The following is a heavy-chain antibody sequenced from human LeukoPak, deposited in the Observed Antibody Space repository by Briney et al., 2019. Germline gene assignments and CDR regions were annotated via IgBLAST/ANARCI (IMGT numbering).Heavy chain of an antibody. J-gene: IGHJ4*02. V-gene: IGHV3-64*01. CDR3: ARYSSSFDY. D-gene: IGHD6-13*01. CDR2: ISSNGGST. CDR1: GFTFSSYA. Sequence: GGSLRLSCAASGFTFSSYAMHWVRQAPGKGLEHVSAISSNGGSTYYANSVKGRFTISRDNSKNTLYLQMGSLRAEDMAVYYCARYSSSFDYWGQGTLVTVSS.